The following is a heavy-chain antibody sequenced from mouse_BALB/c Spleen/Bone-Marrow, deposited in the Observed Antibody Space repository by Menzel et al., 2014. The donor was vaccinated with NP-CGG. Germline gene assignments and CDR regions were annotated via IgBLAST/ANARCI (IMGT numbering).Heavy chain of an antibody. CDR3: ARGPYDDYDGRAFDY. CDR1: GYTFTDYN. Sequence: VQLQQSGPELVKPGASVKISCKASGYTFTDYNMHWVKQSHGKSLEWIGYIYPYNGGTGYNQKFKSKATLTVDNSSSTASVELRSLTSEASAVYYCARGPYDDYDGRAFDYWGQGTTLTVSS. D-gene: IGHD2-4*01. CDR2: IYPYNGGT. V-gene: IGHV1S29*02. J-gene: IGHJ2*01.